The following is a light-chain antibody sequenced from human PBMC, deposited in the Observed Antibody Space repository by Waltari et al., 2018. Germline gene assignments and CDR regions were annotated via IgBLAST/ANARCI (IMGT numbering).Light chain of an antibody. CDR3: QMYVRLPVT. CDR1: QSVGRY. Sequence: EIVLTQSPGTLSLSPGERATLSGRAGQSVGRYLAWYKQQHGPAPRLLIYDASTKATGIPDRFSGGGSGTDVSLPISRLEPEDFAVYDCQMYVRLPVTFGQGTKVEI. V-gene: IGKV3-20*01. CDR2: DAS. J-gene: IGKJ1*01.